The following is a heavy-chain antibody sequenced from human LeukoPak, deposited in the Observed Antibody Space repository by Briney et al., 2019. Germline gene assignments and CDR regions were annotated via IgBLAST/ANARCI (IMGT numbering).Heavy chain of an antibody. J-gene: IGHJ4*02. CDR3: ARGKGYGYSYGDY. Sequence: ASVTVSCKASGYTFTVYYMHWVRQAPGQGLEWMGWINPNSGGTNYAQKFQGRVTMTRDTSISTAYMELSRLRSDDTAVYYCARGKGYGYSYGDYWGQGTLVTVSS. CDR2: INPNSGGT. CDR1: GYTFTVYY. V-gene: IGHV1-2*02. D-gene: IGHD5-18*01.